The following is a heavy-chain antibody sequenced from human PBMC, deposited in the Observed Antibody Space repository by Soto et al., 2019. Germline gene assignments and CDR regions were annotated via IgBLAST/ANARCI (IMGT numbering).Heavy chain of an antibody. D-gene: IGHD3-16*01. V-gene: IGHV3-23*01. CDR1: GFIFSDYA. J-gene: IGHJ2*01. CDR2: ISASGGNI. CDR3: AKVAGGLGYFDL. Sequence: PGGSLRLSCVASGFIFSDYAMTWVRQAPGKGLEWVATISASGGNIEYTDSLKGRFTISRDNSKNTLYLQLNGLTADDTAVHYCAKVAGGLGYFDLWRRGTLVTVSS.